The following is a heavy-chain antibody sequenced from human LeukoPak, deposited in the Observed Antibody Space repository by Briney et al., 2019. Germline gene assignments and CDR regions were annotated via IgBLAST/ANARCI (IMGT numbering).Heavy chain of an antibody. V-gene: IGHV4-38-2*02. CDR3: ARVAVAGSFWFDP. J-gene: IGHJ5*02. CDR1: GYSISTGYY. Sequence: PSETLSLTCTVSGYSISTGYYWGWIRQPPGKGLEWIGSIYHSGTTYYNPSLKSRVTISVDTSKNQFSLKLSSVTAADTAVYYCARVAVAGSFWFDPWGQGTLVTVSS. CDR2: IYHSGTT. D-gene: IGHD6-19*01.